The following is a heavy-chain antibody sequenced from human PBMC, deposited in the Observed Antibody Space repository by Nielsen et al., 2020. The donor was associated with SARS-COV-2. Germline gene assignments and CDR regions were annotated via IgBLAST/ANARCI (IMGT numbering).Heavy chain of an antibody. CDR3: ASPRGSKVAAAAWY. D-gene: IGHD6-13*01. CDR1: GGSINNYY. V-gene: IGHV4-59*12. CDR2: IYYSGST. Sequence: SETLSLTCTVSGGSINNYYWSWIRQPPGKGLEWIGSIYYSGSTYYNPSLKSRVTISVDTSKNQFSLKLSSVTAADTAVYYCASPRGSKVAAAAWYWGQGTLVTVSS. J-gene: IGHJ4*02.